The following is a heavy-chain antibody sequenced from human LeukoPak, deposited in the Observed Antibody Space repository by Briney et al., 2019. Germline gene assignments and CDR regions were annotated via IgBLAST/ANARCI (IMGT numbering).Heavy chain of an antibody. Sequence: GGSLRLSCAASGFTFSSYGMHWVRQAPGKGLEWVSSISSSSSYIYYADSVKGRFTISRDNAKNSLYLQMNSLRAEDTAVYYCASVVPAAGDDYYYGMDVWGKGTTVTVSS. CDR3: ASVVPAAGDDYYYGMDV. J-gene: IGHJ6*04. V-gene: IGHV3-21*01. CDR2: ISSSSSYI. CDR1: GFTFSSYG. D-gene: IGHD2-2*01.